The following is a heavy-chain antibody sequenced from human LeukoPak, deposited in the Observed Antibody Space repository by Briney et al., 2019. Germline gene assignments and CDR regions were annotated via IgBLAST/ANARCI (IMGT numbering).Heavy chain of an antibody. J-gene: IGHJ4*02. CDR2: IYHSGNT. CDR3: ASNIRGNSYWYYFDY. CDR1: GGSFSSYY. D-gene: IGHD5-18*01. Sequence: KPSETLSLTCAVYGGSFSSYYWSWIRQPPGKGLEWIGTIYHSGNTYYNTSLKSRITISVDTSKNQFSLRLSSATAADTALYYCASNIRGNSYWYYFDYWGQGTLVTVSS. V-gene: IGHV4-34*01.